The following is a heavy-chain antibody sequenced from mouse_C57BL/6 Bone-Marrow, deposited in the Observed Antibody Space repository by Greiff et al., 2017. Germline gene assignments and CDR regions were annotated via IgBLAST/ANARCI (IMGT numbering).Heavy chain of an antibody. CDR1: GYTFTDYY. V-gene: IGHV1-26*01. CDR2: INPNNGGT. J-gene: IGHJ4*01. CDR3: ARAYSNYEDAMDY. D-gene: IGHD2-5*01. Sequence: VQLQQSGPELVKPGASVKISCKASGYTFTDYYMNWVKQSHGKSLEWIGDINPNNGGTSYNQKFKGKATLTVDESSSTAYMELRSLTSEDSAVYYCARAYSNYEDAMDYWGQGTSVTVSS.